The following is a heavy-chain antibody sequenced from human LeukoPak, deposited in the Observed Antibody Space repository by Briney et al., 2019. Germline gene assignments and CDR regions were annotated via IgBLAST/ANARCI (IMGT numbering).Heavy chain of an antibody. CDR1: GGSFGGYY. CDR2: INHSGST. J-gene: IGHJ4*02. V-gene: IGHV4-34*01. Sequence: SETLSLTCAVYGGSFGGYYWSWIRQPPGKGLEWIGEINHSGSTNYNPSLKSRVTISVDTSKNQFSLKLSSVTAADTAVYYCARNILTGFRRVDYWGQGTLVTVSS. CDR3: ARNILTGFRRVDY. D-gene: IGHD3-9*01.